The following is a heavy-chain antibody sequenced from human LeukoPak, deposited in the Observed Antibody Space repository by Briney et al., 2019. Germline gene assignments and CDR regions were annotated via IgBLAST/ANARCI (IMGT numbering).Heavy chain of an antibody. CDR2: MSSSGIS. V-gene: IGHV4-61*02. D-gene: IGHD3-10*01. CDR3: ARDRNYGSGNLFDY. CDR1: NGSISSDTYF. Sequence: SETLSLTCTVSNGSISSDTYFWSWIRQPAGKGLEWIGRMSSSGISTYSPSLKSRVTISIDTSRNQFSLKLTSVTAADTAVYYCARDRNYGSGNLFDYWGQGTLVTVPS. J-gene: IGHJ4*02.